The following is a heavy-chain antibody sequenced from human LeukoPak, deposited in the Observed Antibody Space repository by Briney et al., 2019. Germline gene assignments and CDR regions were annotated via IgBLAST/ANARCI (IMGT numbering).Heavy chain of an antibody. CDR2: ISYDGSNK. D-gene: IGHD3-22*01. CDR1: GFTFSSYA. CDR3: AKDQITMIVVVPDY. Sequence: GRSLRLSCAASGFTFSSYAMHWVRQAPGKGLEWVAVISYDGSNKYYADSVKGRFTISRDNSKNTLYLQMNSLRAEDTAVYYCAKDQITMIVVVPDYWGQGTLVTVSS. V-gene: IGHV3-30-3*01. J-gene: IGHJ4*02.